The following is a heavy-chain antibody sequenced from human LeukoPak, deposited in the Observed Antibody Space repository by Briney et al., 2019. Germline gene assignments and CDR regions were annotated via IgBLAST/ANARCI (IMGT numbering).Heavy chain of an antibody. D-gene: IGHD2-2*01. CDR3: ARQNFYRYCRSTSCYRPYYYYYMDV. J-gene: IGHJ6*03. CDR2: INHSGST. CDR1: GGSLSDYY. V-gene: IGHV4-34*01. Sequence: SETLSLTCGVYGGSLSDYYWSWIRQPPGKGLEWIGEINHSGSTNYNPSLKSRVTISVDTSKNQFSLKLSSVTAADTTVYYCARQNFYRYCRSTSCYRPYYYYYMDVWGKGTTVTISS.